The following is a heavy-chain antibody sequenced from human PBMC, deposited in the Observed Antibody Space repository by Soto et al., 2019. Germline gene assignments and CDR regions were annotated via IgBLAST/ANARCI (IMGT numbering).Heavy chain of an antibody. V-gene: IGHV3-48*03. CDR3: ARSLGVHDAFDI. Sequence: EVQLVESGGGLVQPGGSLRLSCAASGFTFSGYQMSWVRQAPGKGLEWVSYISSSGNTIYYADSVKGRFTISRDNAKNSLYLQMHSLSAGDTALYYCARSLGVHDAFDIWGQGTMVTVSS. CDR2: ISSSGNTI. D-gene: IGHD3-3*01. CDR1: GFTFSGYQ. J-gene: IGHJ3*02.